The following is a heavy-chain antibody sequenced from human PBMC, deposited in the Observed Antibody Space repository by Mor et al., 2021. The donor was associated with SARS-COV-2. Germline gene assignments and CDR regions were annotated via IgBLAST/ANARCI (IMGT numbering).Heavy chain of an antibody. J-gene: IGHJ4*02. V-gene: IGHV1-2*02. CDR1: GYFFTTYP. CDR2: INTNSGVT. CDR3: ARGDEGVFDY. D-gene: IGHD2-21*01. Sequence: MPSGYFFTTYPLHWVRQAPGQGLEWMAWINTNSGVTKDAQKFQGRVTMTSDTSSSTVYLELNSLRPDDTAVYYCARGDEGVFDYWGQGAL.